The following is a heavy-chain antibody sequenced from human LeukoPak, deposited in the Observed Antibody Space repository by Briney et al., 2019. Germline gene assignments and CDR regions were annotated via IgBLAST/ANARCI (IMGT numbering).Heavy chain of an antibody. CDR3: ASRYQRYYFDY. CDR1: GGSFSGYY. CDR2: INHSGST. J-gene: IGHJ4*02. Sequence: PSETLSLTCAVYGGSFSGYYWSWIRQPPGKGLEWIGEINHSGSTNYNPSLKSRVTISVDTSKNQFSLKLSSVTAADTAVYYCASRYQRYYFDYWGQGTLVTISS. V-gene: IGHV4-34*01. D-gene: IGHD2-2*01.